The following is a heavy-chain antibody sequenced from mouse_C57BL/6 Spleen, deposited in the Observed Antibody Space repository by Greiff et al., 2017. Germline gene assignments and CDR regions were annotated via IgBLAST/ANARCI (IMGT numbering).Heavy chain of an antibody. J-gene: IGHJ1*03. CDR3: IQDYDFDV. Sequence: VQLQQSGAELVRPGASVKLSCTASGFNIKDDYMHWVKQRPEQGLEWIGWIDPENGDTEYASKFQGKATITADTSSNTAYLQLSSLPSEDTAVYYCIQDYDFDVWGTGATVTVSS. CDR2: IDPENGDT. D-gene: IGHD2-4*01. CDR1: GFNIKDDY. V-gene: IGHV14-4*01.